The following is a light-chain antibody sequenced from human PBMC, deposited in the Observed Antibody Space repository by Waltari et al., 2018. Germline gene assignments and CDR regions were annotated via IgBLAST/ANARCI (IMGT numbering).Light chain of an antibody. CDR1: QSISSY. CDR3: QQSHSTPFT. V-gene: IGKV1-39*01. CDR2: AAS. J-gene: IGKJ3*01. Sequence: DIQMTQSPSSLSASVGDRVTITCRASQSISSYLNWYQQKPGKAPKFLIYAASSLQSGVPARFSGSGSGELYTLTISSLQPEDVATYYCQQSHSTPFTFGPGTKVDIK.